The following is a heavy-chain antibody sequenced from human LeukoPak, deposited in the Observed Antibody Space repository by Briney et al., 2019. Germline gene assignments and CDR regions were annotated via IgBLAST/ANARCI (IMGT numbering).Heavy chain of an antibody. CDR3: ATIDSSSPRD. CDR1: GFTFSSYA. Sequence: PGGSLRLSCAASGFTFSSYAMSWVRQQPGKGLEWVANIKQDGSDKYYLDSVKGRFTISRDNANNSLYLQMDSLRADDTAVYYCATIDSSSPRDWGQGTLVTVSS. J-gene: IGHJ4*02. V-gene: IGHV3-7*03. D-gene: IGHD6-13*01. CDR2: IKQDGSDK.